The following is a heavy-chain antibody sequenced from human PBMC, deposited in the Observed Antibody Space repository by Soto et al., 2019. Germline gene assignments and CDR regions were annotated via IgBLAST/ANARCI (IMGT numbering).Heavy chain of an antibody. CDR1: GFTFDDYA. CDR2: ISWDGGST. D-gene: IGHD6-13*01. CDR3: AKGPGYSSSWYYFQH. Sequence: GGSLRLSCAASGFTFDDYAMHWVRQAPGKGLEWVSLISWDGGSTYYADSVKGRFTISRDNSKNSLYLQMNSLRAEDTALYYCAKGPGYSSSWYYFQHWGQGTLVTVSS. J-gene: IGHJ1*01. V-gene: IGHV3-43D*03.